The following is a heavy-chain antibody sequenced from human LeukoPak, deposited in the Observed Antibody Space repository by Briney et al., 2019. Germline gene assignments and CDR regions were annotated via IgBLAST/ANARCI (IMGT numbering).Heavy chain of an antibody. Sequence: GASVKVSCKASGCTFTSYAMNWVRQAPGQGLEWMGWINTNTGNPTYAQGFTGRFVFSLDTSVSTAYLQISSLKAEDTAVYYCARGFSSQWLAMRFDPWGQGTLVTVSS. CDR1: GCTFTSYA. CDR2: INTNTGNP. CDR3: ARGFSSQWLAMRFDP. J-gene: IGHJ5*02. V-gene: IGHV7-4-1*02. D-gene: IGHD6-19*01.